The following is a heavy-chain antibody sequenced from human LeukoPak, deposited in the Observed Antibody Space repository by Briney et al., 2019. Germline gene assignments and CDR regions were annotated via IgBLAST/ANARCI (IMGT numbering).Heavy chain of an antibody. J-gene: IGHJ6*03. V-gene: IGHV1-18*01. Sequence: ASVKVSCKASGYTFTSYGISWVRQAPGQGLEWMGWISAYNGNTNYAQKLQGRVTMTTDTSTSTAYMELRSLRSDDTAVYYCARLRYYDSSGYHHYYYYMDVWGKGTTVTISS. D-gene: IGHD3-22*01. CDR2: ISAYNGNT. CDR3: ARLRYYDSSGYHHYYYYMDV. CDR1: GYTFTSYG.